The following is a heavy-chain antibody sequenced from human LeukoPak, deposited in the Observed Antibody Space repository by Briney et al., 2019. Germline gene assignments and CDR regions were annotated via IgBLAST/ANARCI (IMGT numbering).Heavy chain of an antibody. J-gene: IGHJ4*02. V-gene: IGHV3-49*04. D-gene: IGHD6-6*01. CDR1: GFTFNSYG. CDR2: IRSKAFGGTI. CDR3: ARINGGSSSSSVDY. Sequence: PGGSLRLSCAASGFTFNSYGMHWVRQAPGKGLEWVGFIRSKAFGGTIEYAASVKGRFAISRDDSKSIAYLQMNSLESEDTAVYYCARINGGSSSSSVDYWGQGTLVTVSS.